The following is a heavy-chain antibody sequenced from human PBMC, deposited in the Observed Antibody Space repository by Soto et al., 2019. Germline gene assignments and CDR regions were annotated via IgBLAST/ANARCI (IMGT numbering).Heavy chain of an antibody. V-gene: IGHV1-18*01. CDR3: ARVSVVAARPYYYYGMDV. Sequence: ASVKVSCKASGYTFTSYGISWVRQAPGQGLEWMGWISAYNGNTNYAQKLQGRVTMTTDTSTSTAYMELRSLRSDDTAVYYCARVSVVAARPYYYYGMDVWGQGTTVTVSS. CDR1: GYTFTSYG. J-gene: IGHJ6*02. CDR2: ISAYNGNT. D-gene: IGHD6-6*01.